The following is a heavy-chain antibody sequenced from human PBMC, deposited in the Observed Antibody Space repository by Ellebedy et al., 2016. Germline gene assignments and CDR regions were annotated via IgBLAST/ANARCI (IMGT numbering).Heavy chain of an antibody. J-gene: IGHJ3*01. CDR2: IYYSGST. Sequence: SETLSLTXTVSGGSISSYYWSWIRQPPGKGLEWIGYIYYSGSTNYNPSLKRRVTISVDTSKNQFSLKLSSATAADTAVYFCARAASYPILTGYYHDAFDFWGQGTMVTVSS. CDR3: ARAASYPILTGYYHDAFDF. V-gene: IGHV4-59*12. D-gene: IGHD3-9*01. CDR1: GGSISSYY.